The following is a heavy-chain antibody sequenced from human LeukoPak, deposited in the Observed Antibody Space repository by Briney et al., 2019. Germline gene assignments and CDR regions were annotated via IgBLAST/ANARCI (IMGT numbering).Heavy chain of an antibody. CDR2: IYYSGST. Sequence: SETLSLTCTVSGGSISSSSYYWGWIRQPPGKGLEWIGSIYYSGSTYCNPSLKSRVTISVDTSKNQFSLKLSSVTAADTAVYYCARQEVYSNYEKDNWFDPWGQGTLVTVSS. J-gene: IGHJ5*02. D-gene: IGHD4-11*01. CDR1: GGSISSSSYY. V-gene: IGHV4-39*01. CDR3: ARQEVYSNYEKDNWFDP.